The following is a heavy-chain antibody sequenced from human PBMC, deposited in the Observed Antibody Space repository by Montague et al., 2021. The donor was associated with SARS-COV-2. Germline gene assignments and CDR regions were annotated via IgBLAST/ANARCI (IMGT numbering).Heavy chain of an antibody. J-gene: IGHJ4*02. D-gene: IGHD3-9*01. CDR1: GFSLSTSGMC. CDR3: ARIRYDILTGYQTLFDS. V-gene: IGHV2-70*11. Sequence: PALVKPTQTLTLTCTFSGFSLSTSGMCVSWIRQPPGTALEWLARIDWDDDQYNSTSLKTRLTIPKDTSKNQVVLTMTNMDPVDTATYYCARIRYDILTGYQTLFDSWGQGTLVTVSS. CDR2: IDWDDDQ.